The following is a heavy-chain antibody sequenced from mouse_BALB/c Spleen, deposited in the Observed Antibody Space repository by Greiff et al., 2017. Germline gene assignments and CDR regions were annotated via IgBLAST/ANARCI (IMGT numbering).Heavy chain of an antibody. D-gene: IGHD2-4*01. CDR2: FHPYNDDT. CDR3: ARGGLRDYYAMDY. CDR1: GYTFTTYP. J-gene: IGHJ4*01. Sequence: QVQLQQSGAELVKPGASVKMSCKAFGYTFTTYPLEWMKQNHGKSLEWIGNFHPYNDDTKYNEKFKGKAKLTVEKSSSTVYLELSRLTSDDSAVYYCARGGLRDYYAMDYWGQGTSVTVSS. V-gene: IGHV1-47*01.